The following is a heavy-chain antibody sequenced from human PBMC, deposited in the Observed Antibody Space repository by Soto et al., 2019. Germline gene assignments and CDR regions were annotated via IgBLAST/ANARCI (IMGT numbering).Heavy chain of an antibody. J-gene: IGHJ5*02. CDR2: INHSGST. CDR1: GGSFSDYS. V-gene: IGHV4-34*01. D-gene: IGHD3-22*01. Sequence: SETLSLTCAVYGGSFSDYSWTWIRQPPGKGLEWIGEINHSGSTYYNPSLKSRVTISVDTSKNQFSLKLTSVTAADTAVYYCATDRGPSSGYYPYWFDPWGQGTLVTVSS. CDR3: ATDRGPSSGYYPYWFDP.